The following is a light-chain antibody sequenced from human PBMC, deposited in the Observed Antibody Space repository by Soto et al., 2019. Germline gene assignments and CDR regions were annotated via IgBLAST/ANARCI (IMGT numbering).Light chain of an antibody. CDR2: GAS. J-gene: IGKJ5*01. CDR1: QSVTSN. V-gene: IGKV3-15*01. CDR3: QQYNNWPPT. Sequence: EIAMTQSLATLSVSPGERATHACRASQSVTSNLAWYQQKPGQAPRLLIYGASTRATGIPARFSGSGSGTEFTLTISSLQSEDFAVYYCQQYNNWPPTFGQGTRLEIK.